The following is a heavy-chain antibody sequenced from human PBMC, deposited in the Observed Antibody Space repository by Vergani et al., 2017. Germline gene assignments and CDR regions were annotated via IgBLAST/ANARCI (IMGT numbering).Heavy chain of an antibody. CDR3: ASIARAPTRRNPPPDY. CDR1: GGSFSDYY. CDR2: VNHGGST. D-gene: IGHD3-16*02. J-gene: IGHJ4*02. Sequence: QVQLQEWGAGLLKTSETLSLTCGVSGGSFSDYYWSWIRQAPGMGLEWSGEVNHGGSTNYNPSLKSRVSISVDTSKNQFSLQLTSVTAAGSALYFCASIARAPTRRNPPPDYWGQGILVTVSS. V-gene: IGHV4-34*01.